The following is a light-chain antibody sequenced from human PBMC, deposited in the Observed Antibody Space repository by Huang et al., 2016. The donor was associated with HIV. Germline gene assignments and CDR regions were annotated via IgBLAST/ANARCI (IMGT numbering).Light chain of an antibody. J-gene: IGKJ4*01. CDR3: QQSYSTPRLT. V-gene: IGKV1-39*01. Sequence: IQMTQSPSSLSASVGDRVTISCRASQTIITYLNWYQQKPGKAPKLLIYAASSLQSGVPSRFRGSGSGTDFTLTISSLQPEDFATYYCQQSYSTPRLTFGGGTKVDIK. CDR1: QTIITY. CDR2: AAS.